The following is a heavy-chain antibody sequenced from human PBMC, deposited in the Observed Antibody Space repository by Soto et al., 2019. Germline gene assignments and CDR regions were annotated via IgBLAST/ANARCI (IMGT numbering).Heavy chain of an antibody. CDR2: ISYDGSNK. D-gene: IGHD3-10*01. CDR1: GFTFSSYG. J-gene: IGHJ4*02. CDR3: AKDRSLVRGPMPY. V-gene: IGHV3-30*18. Sequence: GGSLKLSCAASGFTFSSYGMHWVRQAPGKGLEWVAVISYDGSNKYYADSVKGRFTISRDNSKNTLYLQMNSLRAEDTAVYYCAKDRSLVRGPMPYWGQGTLVTVSS.